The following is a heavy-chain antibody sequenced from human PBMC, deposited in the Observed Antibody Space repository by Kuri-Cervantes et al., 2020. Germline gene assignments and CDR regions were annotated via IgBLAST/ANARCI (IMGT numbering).Heavy chain of an antibody. D-gene: IGHD3-9*01. J-gene: IGHJ4*02. Sequence: SGPTLVKPTETLTLTCTVSGFSLSNARMGVSWIRQPPGKGLEWIGYIYYSGSTNYNPSLKSRVTISVDTSKNQFSLKLSSVTAADTAVYYCARARSLRYFDGGDYFDYWGQGTLVTVSS. CDR1: GFSLSNARMG. CDR3: ARARSLRYFDGGDYFDY. CDR2: IYYSGST. V-gene: IGHV4-61*01.